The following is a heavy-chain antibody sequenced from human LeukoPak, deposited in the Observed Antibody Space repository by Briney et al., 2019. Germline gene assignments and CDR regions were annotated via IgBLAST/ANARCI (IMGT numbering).Heavy chain of an antibody. J-gene: IGHJ4*02. CDR2: ISDSGGGT. D-gene: IGHD3-22*01. Sequence: GGSLRLSCEASGFTFSIYAMSWVRQAPGKGLEWVSTISDSGGGTYCADSVKGRFAISRDNFKNTLYLQMNSLRAEDTAIYFCAKRGVYLDYWGQGSLVTVSS. CDR1: GFTFSIYA. V-gene: IGHV3-23*01. CDR3: AKRGVYLDY.